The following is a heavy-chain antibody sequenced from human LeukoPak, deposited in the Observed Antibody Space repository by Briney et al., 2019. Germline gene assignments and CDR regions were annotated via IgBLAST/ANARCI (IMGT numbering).Heavy chain of an antibody. CDR2: INPNSGGT. CDR1: GYTFTGYY. J-gene: IGHJ5*02. D-gene: IGHD3-22*01. CDR3: AREEDYYDSSGYRNWFDP. Sequence: ASAKVSCKASGYTFTGYYMHWVRQAPGQGLEWMGWINPNSGGTNYAQKFQGRVTMTRDTSISTAYMELSRLRSDDTAVYYCAREEDYYDSSGYRNWFDPWGQGTLVTVSS. V-gene: IGHV1-2*02.